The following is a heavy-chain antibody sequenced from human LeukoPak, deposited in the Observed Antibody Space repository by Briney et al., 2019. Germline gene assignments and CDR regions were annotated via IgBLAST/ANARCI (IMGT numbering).Heavy chain of an antibody. CDR1: GYTFTDYR. CDR3: ATDWTAYDSSGYNWFDP. Sequence: ASVKVSCKVFGYTFTDYRMHWVQQAPGKGLEWMGLVDREDGETIYAEKFQGRVTITADTSTDTAYMEMSSLRSEDTAVYYCATDWTAYDSSGYNWFDPWGQGTLVTVSS. V-gene: IGHV1-69-2*01. CDR2: VDREDGET. J-gene: IGHJ5*02. D-gene: IGHD3-22*01.